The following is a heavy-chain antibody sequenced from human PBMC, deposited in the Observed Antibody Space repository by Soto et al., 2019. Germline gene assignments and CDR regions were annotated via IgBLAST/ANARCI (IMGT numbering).Heavy chain of an antibody. D-gene: IGHD4-4*01. J-gene: IGHJ5*02. CDR1: GGSISSYY. V-gene: IGHV4-59*01. Sequence: SETLSLTCTVSGGSISSYYWSWIRQPPGKGLEWIGYIYYSGSTNYNPSLKSRVTISVDTSKNQFSLKLSSVTAADTAVYYCAKHDYRTSWFDPWGQGTLVTVSS. CDR2: IYYSGST. CDR3: AKHDYRTSWFDP.